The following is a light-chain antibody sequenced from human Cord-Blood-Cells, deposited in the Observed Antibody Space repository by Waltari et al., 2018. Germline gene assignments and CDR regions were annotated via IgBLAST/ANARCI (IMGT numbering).Light chain of an antibody. V-gene: IGKV2-30*02. CDR1: QSLVHSDGNTY. J-gene: IGKJ3*01. CDR3: MQGTHQFT. Sequence: DVVMTQSPLSLPVTLGQPASISCGSSQSLVHSDGNTYLNWFQQRPGQSPRRLIYKVSNRDSGVPDRFSGSGSGTDFTLKISRVEAEDVGVYYCMQGTHQFTFGPGTKVDIK. CDR2: KVS.